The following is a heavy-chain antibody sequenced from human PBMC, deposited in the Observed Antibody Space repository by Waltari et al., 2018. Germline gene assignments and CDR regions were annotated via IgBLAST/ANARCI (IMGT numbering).Heavy chain of an antibody. CDR2: IFSRGGT. J-gene: IGHJ5*01. Sequence: QLRLQESGPGVVKPSETLSLTCPVSRGPLSSEIPYWSWVRQYPAGGGMEWIGRIFSRGGTKYNPSVNGRATLSVDAARQQFSLGLTSVTAADTAVYFCARHVAMAGKEHFDRWGQGSLVIVS. CDR1: RGPLSSEIPY. V-gene: IGHV4-61*02. D-gene: IGHD6-19*01. CDR3: ARHVAMAGKEHFDR.